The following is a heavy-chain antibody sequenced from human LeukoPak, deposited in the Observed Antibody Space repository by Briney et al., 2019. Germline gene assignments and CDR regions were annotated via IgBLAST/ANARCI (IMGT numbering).Heavy chain of an antibody. Sequence: GGSLRLSCAASGFTFSSYAMSWVRQAPGKGLEWVSAISGSGGSTYYADSVKGRFTISRDNSKNTLYLQMNSLRVEDTAVYYCARHSSGWYSDYWGQGTLVTVSS. V-gene: IGHV3-23*01. J-gene: IGHJ4*02. CDR2: ISGSGGST. D-gene: IGHD6-19*01. CDR1: GFTFSSYA. CDR3: ARHSSGWYSDY.